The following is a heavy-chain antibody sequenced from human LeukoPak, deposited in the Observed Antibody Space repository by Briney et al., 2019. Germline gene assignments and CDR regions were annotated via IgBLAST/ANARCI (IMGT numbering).Heavy chain of an antibody. D-gene: IGHD3-22*01. CDR1: GFTFSSYG. CDR3: AKAGYYYYSSRGGAFDI. CDR2: IRYDGSNK. J-gene: IGHJ3*02. Sequence: GGSLRLSSAASGFTFSSYGMHWVRQAPGKGLEWVAFIRYDGSNKYYADSVKGRFTISRDNSKNTLYLQMNSLRAEDTAVYYCAKAGYYYYSSRGGAFDIWGPGTIVTVSS. V-gene: IGHV3-30*02.